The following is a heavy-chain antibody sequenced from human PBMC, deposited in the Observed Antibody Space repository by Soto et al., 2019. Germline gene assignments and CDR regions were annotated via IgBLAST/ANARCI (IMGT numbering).Heavy chain of an antibody. CDR1: GGSINSHDFY. Sequence: SETLSLTCTVSGGSINSHDFYWTWIRQPPGKGLGWIGYIYYSGGTYYNPSLKSRVTISVDTSKNQFSLKVTSVTAADTAVYYCARGNRKDYYYGMDVWGQGTTVTVSS. J-gene: IGHJ6*02. CDR3: ARGNRKDYYYGMDV. CDR2: IYYSGGT. V-gene: IGHV4-30-4*01.